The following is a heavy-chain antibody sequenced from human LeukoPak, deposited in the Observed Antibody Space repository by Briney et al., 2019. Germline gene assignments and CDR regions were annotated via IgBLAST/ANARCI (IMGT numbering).Heavy chain of an antibody. Sequence: SETLSLTCTVSGVSISSYYWSWIRQPAGKGLEWIGRIYTSGSTNYNPSLKSRVTMSVDTSKNQFSLKLSSVTAADTAVYYCARGRRYCSSTSCPRPINWFDPWGQGTLVTVSS. CDR3: ARGRRYCSSTSCPRPINWFDP. CDR2: IYTSGST. J-gene: IGHJ5*02. CDR1: GVSISSYY. D-gene: IGHD2-2*01. V-gene: IGHV4-4*07.